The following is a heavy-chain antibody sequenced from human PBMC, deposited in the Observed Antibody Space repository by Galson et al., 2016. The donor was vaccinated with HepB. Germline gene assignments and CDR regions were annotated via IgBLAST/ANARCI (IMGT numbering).Heavy chain of an antibody. CDR3: ARVKGVLRYFDWQEWGGAFDI. J-gene: IGHJ3*02. Sequence: LRLSCAASGFTFSNYAMTWVRQAPGKGLEWIGYIYYSGSTNYNPSLKSRVTISVDTSKNQFSLKLSSVTAADTAVYYCARVKGVLRYFDWQEWGGAFDIWGQGTMVTVSS. CDR1: GFTFSNYA. D-gene: IGHD3-9*01. V-gene: IGHV4-59*01. CDR2: IYYSGST.